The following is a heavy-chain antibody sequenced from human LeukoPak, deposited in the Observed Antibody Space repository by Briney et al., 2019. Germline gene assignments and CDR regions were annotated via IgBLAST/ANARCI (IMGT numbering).Heavy chain of an antibody. CDR1: GGSISSGGYY. CDR3: ARTLIRITMVRALYYFDY. CDR2: IYYSGST. J-gene: IGHJ4*02. Sequence: SETLSLTCTVSGGSISSGGYYWSWIRQHPGKGLEWIGYIYYSGSTNYNPSLKSRVTISVDTSKNRFSLKLSSVTAADTAVYYCARTLIRITMVRALYYFDYWGQGTLVTVSS. D-gene: IGHD3-10*01. V-gene: IGHV4-61*08.